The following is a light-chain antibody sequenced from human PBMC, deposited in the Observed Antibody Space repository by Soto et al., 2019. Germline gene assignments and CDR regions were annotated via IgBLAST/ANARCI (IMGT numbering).Light chain of an antibody. V-gene: IGKV3-15*01. J-gene: IGKJ2*01. CDR3: QQYLNWPPMYT. CDR2: ATS. Sequence: EIVMTQSPATLSVSPGERVTLSCRASQSVSRNLAWYQQKPGQAPRLLIYATSTRAADIPGRFSGSGSGTEFTLTISSLQSEDFAVYYCQQYLNWPPMYTFDQGTKLEIK. CDR1: QSVSRN.